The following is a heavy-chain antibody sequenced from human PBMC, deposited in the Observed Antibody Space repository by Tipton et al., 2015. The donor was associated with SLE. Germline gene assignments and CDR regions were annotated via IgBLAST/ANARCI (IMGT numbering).Heavy chain of an antibody. Sequence: TLSLTCTVSGGSLRTHYWSWIRQPPGKGLEWIGYIYHTGTTNYNPSPKSRLSISVDTSKNQLSLRLSSVTAADTAVYYCARDKAMISVSYGMDVWGQGATVTVSS. CDR3: ARDKAMISVSYGMDV. D-gene: IGHD3-22*01. J-gene: IGHJ6*02. CDR2: IYHTGTT. CDR1: GGSLRTHY. V-gene: IGHV4-59*11.